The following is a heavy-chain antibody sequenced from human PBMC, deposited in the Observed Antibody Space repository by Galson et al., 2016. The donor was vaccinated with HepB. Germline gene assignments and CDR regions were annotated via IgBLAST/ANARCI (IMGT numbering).Heavy chain of an antibody. CDR3: ARDGRYRSGGATGYYGMDV. D-gene: IGHD6-19*01. Sequence: SLRLSCAASGFTFSSYGMHWVRQAPGKGLEWVAIIWYDGSNKYYGDSVKGRFTISRDNSKNTLYLQMNSLRAEDTAVYYCARDGRYRSGGATGYYGMDVWGQGTTVTVSS. J-gene: IGHJ6*02. CDR1: GFTFSSYG. CDR2: IWYDGSNK. V-gene: IGHV3-33*01.